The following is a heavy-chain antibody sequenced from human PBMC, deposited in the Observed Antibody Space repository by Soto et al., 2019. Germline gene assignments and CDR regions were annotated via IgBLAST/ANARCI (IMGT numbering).Heavy chain of an antibody. CDR1: GFTFSGAA. CDR3: TRHEVEDC. Sequence: EVQLVESGEGLVQPGGSLKLSCAASGFTFSGAAMHWVRQASGKGLEWVGRIRSKANSYATAYAASVKGRFTISRDDSKNTAYLQMNSLKTEDTAVYYCTRHEVEDCWGQGTLVTVSS. V-gene: IGHV3-73*01. CDR2: IRSKANSYAT. D-gene: IGHD1-26*01. J-gene: IGHJ4*02.